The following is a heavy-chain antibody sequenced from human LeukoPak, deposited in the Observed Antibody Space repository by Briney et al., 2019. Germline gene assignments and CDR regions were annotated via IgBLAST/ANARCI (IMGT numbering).Heavy chain of an antibody. CDR3: ARRTGPLYFDH. J-gene: IGHJ4*02. V-gene: IGHV5-51*01. CDR2: IYPGDSDT. CDR1: GYSFSSYW. D-gene: IGHD1-14*01. Sequence: GESLKISCKGSGYSFSSYWIGWVRQMPGKGLEWMGIIYPGDSDTTYSPSFQGQVTISADKSISSAYLQWSSLKASDTAMYYCARRTGPLYFDHWGQGTLVTVSS.